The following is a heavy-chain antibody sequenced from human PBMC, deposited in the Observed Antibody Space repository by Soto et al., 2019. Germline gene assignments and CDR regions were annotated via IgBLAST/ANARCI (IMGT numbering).Heavy chain of an antibody. V-gene: IGHV3-49*04. CDR3: TREGSRITIFGVVIQGDYNWFDP. J-gene: IGHJ5*02. D-gene: IGHD3-3*01. CDR2: IRSKAYGGTT. Sequence: PGGSLRLSCTASGFTFGDYAMSWVRQAPGKGLEWVGFIRSKAYGGTTEYAASVKGRFTISRDDSKSIAYLQMNSLKTEDTAVYYCTREGSRITIFGVVIQGDYNWFDPWGQGTQVTVSS. CDR1: GFTFGDYA.